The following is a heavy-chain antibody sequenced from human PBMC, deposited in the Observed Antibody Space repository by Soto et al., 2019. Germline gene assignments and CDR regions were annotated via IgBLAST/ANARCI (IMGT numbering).Heavy chain of an antibody. CDR1: GFTFSDYY. V-gene: IGHV3-11*01. CDR3: PIARSIAASPSYSPANVAFYFDY. J-gene: IGHJ4*02. Sequence: QVQLVESGGGLVKPGGSLRLSCAASGFTFSDYYMSWIRQAPGKGLEWVSYISSSGSTIYYADSVKGRFTISRENAKNSLYLQMNSLRAEDTAVYYCPIARSIAASPSYSPANVAFYFDYWGPGTLVTDSS. CDR2: ISSSGSTI. D-gene: IGHD2-21*01.